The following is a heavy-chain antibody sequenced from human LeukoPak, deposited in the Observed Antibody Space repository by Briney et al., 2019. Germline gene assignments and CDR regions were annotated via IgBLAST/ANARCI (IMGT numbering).Heavy chain of an antibody. D-gene: IGHD2-2*01. CDR2: IIPILGIA. CDR1: GGTFSSYA. V-gene: IGHV1-69*04. Sequence: ASVKVSFKASGGTFSSYAISWVRQAPGQGLEWMGRIIPILGIANYAQKFQGRVTITADKSTSTAYMELSSLRSEDTAVYYCARGVGGYCSSTSCYDPSYYYYYGMDVWGQGTTVTVSS. J-gene: IGHJ6*02. CDR3: ARGVGGYCSSTSCYDPSYYYYYGMDV.